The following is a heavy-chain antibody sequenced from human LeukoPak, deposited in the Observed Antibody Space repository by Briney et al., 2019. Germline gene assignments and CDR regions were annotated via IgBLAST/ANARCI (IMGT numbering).Heavy chain of an antibody. Sequence: GAALKISFKGSGSRFTSYWIGWGRPMPGKGVGWVGIIYPGESDTRYSASFQGQVTISADKSITTAYLQWSSLKASDTAMYYCARRYCSGVSCYPDYWGQGTLVTVSS. J-gene: IGHJ4*02. D-gene: IGHD2-15*01. V-gene: IGHV5-51*01. CDR1: GSRFTSYW. CDR2: IYPGESDT. CDR3: ARRYCSGVSCYPDY.